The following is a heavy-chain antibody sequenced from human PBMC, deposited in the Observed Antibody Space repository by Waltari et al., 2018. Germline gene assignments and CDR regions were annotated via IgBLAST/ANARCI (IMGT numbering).Heavy chain of an antibody. D-gene: IGHD3-22*01. CDR1: GFTVSSNY. CDR2: IYSGGST. CDR3: AREGYYDSSGYYFDY. V-gene: IGHV3-53*01. Sequence: EVQLVESGGGLIQPGGSLRLSCAASGFTVSSNYMSWVRQAPGKGLEWVSVIYSGGSTYYADSVKGRFTISRDNSKNTLYLQMNSLRAEDTAVYYCAREGYYDSSGYYFDYWGQGTLVTVSS. J-gene: IGHJ4*02.